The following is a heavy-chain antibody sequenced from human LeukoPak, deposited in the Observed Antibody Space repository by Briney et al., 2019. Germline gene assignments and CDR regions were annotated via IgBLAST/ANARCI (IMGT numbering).Heavy chain of an antibody. CDR1: GGTFSSYA. V-gene: IGHV1-69*13. CDR3: ARLVVVPAAIHYYYYMDV. D-gene: IGHD2-2*01. J-gene: IGHJ6*03. CDR2: IIPIFGTA. Sequence: ASVKVSCKASGGTFSSYAISWVRQASGQGLEWMGGIIPIFGTANYAQKFQGRVTTTADESTSTAYMELSSLRSEDTAVYYCARLVVVPAAIHYYYYMDVWGKGTTVTVSS.